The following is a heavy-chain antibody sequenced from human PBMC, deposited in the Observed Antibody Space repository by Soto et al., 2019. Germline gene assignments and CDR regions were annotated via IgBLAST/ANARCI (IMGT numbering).Heavy chain of an antibody. Sequence: EVQLLESGGGLVQPGGSLRLSCAASGFTFSSYAMSWVHQAPGKGLEWVSIITGSGGSTYYADSVKGRFTISRDNSKNTLYVQMNSLSAEDTAVYYCTKMSGDYYGSGSYYNVGFDYWGQGTLVTVSS. CDR1: GFTFSSYA. CDR3: TKMSGDYYGSGSYYNVGFDY. J-gene: IGHJ4*02. D-gene: IGHD3-10*01. V-gene: IGHV3-23*01. CDR2: ITGSGGST.